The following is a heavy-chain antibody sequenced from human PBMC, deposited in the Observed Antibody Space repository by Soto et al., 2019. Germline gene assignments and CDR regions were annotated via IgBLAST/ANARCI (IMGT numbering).Heavy chain of an antibody. CDR2: ISYSGST. D-gene: IGHD1-26*01. Sequence: QVQLQESGSGLVKPSQTLSLTCTVSGASIRSGGYYWSWIRQHPGKGLEWIGYISYSGSTYYNPSLKGRITISVDTSKNQFSLKLSSVTAADTAVYYCGGREMDAFDIWGQGTMVTVSS. CDR3: GGREMDAFDI. CDR1: GASIRSGGYY. V-gene: IGHV4-31*03. J-gene: IGHJ3*02.